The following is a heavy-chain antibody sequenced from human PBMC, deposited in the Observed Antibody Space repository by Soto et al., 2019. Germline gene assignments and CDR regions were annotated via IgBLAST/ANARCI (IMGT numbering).Heavy chain of an antibody. CDR3: ARDANLVDS. V-gene: IGHV3-21*01. Sequence: EVQLVESGGGLVKPGGSLRLSCAASGFTFSDYSMTWVRQAPGKGLEWVASISSTSIYIFYADPVKGRFTISRDNAKNSLYLQMNSLTAEDTAVYYCARDANLVDSWGQGTLVIVSS. J-gene: IGHJ4*02. CDR2: ISSTSIYI. D-gene: IGHD2-15*01. CDR1: GFTFSDYS.